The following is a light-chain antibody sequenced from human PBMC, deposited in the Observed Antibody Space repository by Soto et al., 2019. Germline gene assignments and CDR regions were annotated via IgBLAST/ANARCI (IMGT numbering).Light chain of an antibody. J-gene: IGKJ1*01. V-gene: IGKV2-28*01. CDR3: LHALQTPST. CDR2: LGS. CDR1: QILLHSNGYNY. Sequence: EIVMTQSPLSLPVTPGEPASISCRSSQILLHSNGYNYLDWYLQKPGQSPQLLFYLGSNRSSGVHHRFGGSESCTDYTLKISRVGNEDVVVYYCLHALQTPSTYGQGTKVEHK.